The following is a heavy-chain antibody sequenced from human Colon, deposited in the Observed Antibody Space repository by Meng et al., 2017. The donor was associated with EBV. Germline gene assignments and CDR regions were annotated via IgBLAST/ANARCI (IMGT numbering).Heavy chain of an antibody. D-gene: IGHD3-10*01. CDR1: GGSISISSYY. J-gene: IGHJ4*02. CDR2: IYYNGST. CDR3: ARRRYYYGSGSYHSYYFDY. V-gene: IGHV4-39*01. Sequence: QLQLQGAGPGLVKPSVTLSLTCTVSGGSISISSYYWGWIRQPPGKGLEWIGSIYYNGSTYYNPSLKSRVTISVDTSKNQFSLKLNSVTAADTAVYYCARRRYYYGSGSYHSYYFDYWGQGALVTVSS.